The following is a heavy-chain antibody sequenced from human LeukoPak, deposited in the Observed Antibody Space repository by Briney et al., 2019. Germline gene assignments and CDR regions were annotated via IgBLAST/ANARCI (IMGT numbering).Heavy chain of an antibody. D-gene: IGHD3-22*01. CDR3: AKDRGYYYDSSGYYFFVD. CDR2: ISGSGGTT. V-gene: IGHV3-23*01. CDR1: GFTFSSYA. Sequence: PGGSLRLSCAASGFTFSSYAMSWVRQAPGKGLEWVSAISGSGGTTYYADSVKGRFTIPRDNSKNTLYLQMNSLRAEDTAVYYCAKDRGYYYDSSGYYFFVDWGQGTLVTVSS. J-gene: IGHJ4*02.